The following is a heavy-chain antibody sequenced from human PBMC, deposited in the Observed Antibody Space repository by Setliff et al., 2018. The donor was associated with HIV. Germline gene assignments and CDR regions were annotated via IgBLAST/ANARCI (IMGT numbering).Heavy chain of an antibody. D-gene: IGHD3-10*01. J-gene: IGHJ4*02. CDR3: ARLGRAIDDDGSSLRLDF. CDR1: DDSFSNYD. V-gene: IGHV4-4*09. CDR2: ISSSGTT. Sequence: PSETLSLTCVVSDDSFSNYDWTWIRQPPGKALEWIGYISSSGTTNYNPSLRSRVTISIETSNTRFSLWLRSVTAADTATYFCARLGRAIDDDGSSLRLDFWGQGMLVTVSS.